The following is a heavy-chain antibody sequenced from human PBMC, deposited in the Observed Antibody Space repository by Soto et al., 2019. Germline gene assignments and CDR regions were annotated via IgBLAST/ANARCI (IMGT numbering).Heavy chain of an antibody. CDR2: ISGYNGDT. D-gene: IGHD2-8*01. CDR3: AKNGQPPYYYYGLDV. J-gene: IGHJ6*02. CDR1: GYTFSRYG. Sequence: ASVKVSCKASGYTFSRYGIRWVRQAPGQGLEWMGWISGYNGDTNYAQKFQGRVTMTIDTSTTTAYMELRGLTSDDTAIYYCAKNGQPPYYYYGLDVWGQGTTVTVSS. V-gene: IGHV1-18*01.